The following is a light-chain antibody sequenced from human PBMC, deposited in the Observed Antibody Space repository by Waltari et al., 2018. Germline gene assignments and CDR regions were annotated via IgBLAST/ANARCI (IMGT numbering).Light chain of an antibody. CDR2: GAS. V-gene: IGKV3-15*01. CDR1: QSVRTN. CDR3: QQYNNWRT. Sequence: EIVMTQSPATLSVSPGERATLSCRASQSVRTNLAWYQQKPGQAPSLLIYGASTRATGIPARFSGSGSGTEFTLTISSLQSEDFAVYYCQQYNNWRTFGQGTKVEIE. J-gene: IGKJ1*01.